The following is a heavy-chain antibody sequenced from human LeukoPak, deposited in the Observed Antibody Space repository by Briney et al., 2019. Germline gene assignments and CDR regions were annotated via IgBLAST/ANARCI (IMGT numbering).Heavy chain of an antibody. Sequence: SETLSLTCTVSGGSISSYSWSWIRQPPGKGLEWIGYIYTSGSTNYNPSLKSRVTISVDTSKNQFSLKLSSVTSADTAVYYCARQREDDYYMDVWGKGTTVTVSS. V-gene: IGHV4-4*09. CDR2: IYTSGST. CDR1: GGSISSYS. D-gene: IGHD6-25*01. CDR3: ARQREDDYYMDV. J-gene: IGHJ6*03.